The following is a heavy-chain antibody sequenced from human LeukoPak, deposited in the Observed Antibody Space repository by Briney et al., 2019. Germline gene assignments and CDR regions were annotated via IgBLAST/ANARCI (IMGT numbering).Heavy chain of an antibody. CDR2: ISSSGSTT. Sequence: PGGSLRLSCAASGFTFSDYYMSWIRQAPGKGLEWVSYISSSGSTTYYADSVKGRFTISRHNSKNTLYLQMNSLRAEDTAVYYCARDAASGSYYHPYWYFDLWGRGTLVTVSS. CDR1: GFTFSDYY. D-gene: IGHD1-26*01. V-gene: IGHV3-11*01. CDR3: ARDAASGSYYHPYWYFDL. J-gene: IGHJ2*01.